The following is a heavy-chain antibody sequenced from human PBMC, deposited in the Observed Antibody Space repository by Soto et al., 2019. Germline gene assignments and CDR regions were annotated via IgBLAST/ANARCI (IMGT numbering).Heavy chain of an antibody. V-gene: IGHV4-39*01. J-gene: IGHJ4*02. CDR2: IYYTGSV. Sequence: SETLSLTCTISGASVSGSYYYWGWIRQAPGKGLEWIGSIYYTGSVYYNRSLQSRVTISADTSKDQLSLRLSSVTAADTAVYYCAGQFYDSSAYYADWGQGTLVTVSS. CDR3: AGQFYDSSAYYAD. CDR1: GASVSGSYYY. D-gene: IGHD3-22*01.